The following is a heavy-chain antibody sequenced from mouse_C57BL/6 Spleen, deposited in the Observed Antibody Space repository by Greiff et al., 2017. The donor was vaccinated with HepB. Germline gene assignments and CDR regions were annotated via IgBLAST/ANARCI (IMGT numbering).Heavy chain of an antibody. Sequence: EVQLQQSGPELVKPGDSVKISCKASGYSFTGYFMNWVMQSHGKSLEWIGRINPYNGDTFYNQKFKGKATLTVDKSSSTAHMELRSLTSEDSAVYYCARRWYYGSSYWYFDVWGTGTTVTVSS. V-gene: IGHV1-20*01. D-gene: IGHD1-1*01. J-gene: IGHJ1*03. CDR2: INPYNGDT. CDR1: GYSFTGYF. CDR3: ARRWYYGSSYWYFDV.